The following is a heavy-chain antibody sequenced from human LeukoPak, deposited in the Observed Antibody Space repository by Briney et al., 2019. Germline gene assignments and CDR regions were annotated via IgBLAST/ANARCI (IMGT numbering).Heavy chain of an antibody. CDR1: GYSFSSYY. V-gene: IGHV5-10-1*01. CDR3: ARHSSRYYPPAS. Sequence: GESLRISCKGSGYSFSSYYITWVRQMPGKGLEWMGKIDPSDSYTNYSPSFQGHVTLSVDKSSSTAYLQWSSLRASDTAMYYCARHSSRYYPPASWGQGTLVTVSS. CDR2: IDPSDSYT. D-gene: IGHD3-22*01. J-gene: IGHJ4*02.